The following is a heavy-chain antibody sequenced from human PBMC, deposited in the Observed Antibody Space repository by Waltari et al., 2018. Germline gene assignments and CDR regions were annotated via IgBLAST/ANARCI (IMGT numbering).Heavy chain of an antibody. J-gene: IGHJ4*02. CDR3: ARHTVLVTSTGVFDY. D-gene: IGHD3-3*02. V-gene: IGHV4-59*08. CDR2: VSYTGNT. Sequence: SWIRQVPGKGLEWIGYVSYTGNTIYNPSLESRVIISVDTSTNQVSLKLSSVTAADTAVYYCARHTVLVTSTGVFDYRGQGTLVTVSS.